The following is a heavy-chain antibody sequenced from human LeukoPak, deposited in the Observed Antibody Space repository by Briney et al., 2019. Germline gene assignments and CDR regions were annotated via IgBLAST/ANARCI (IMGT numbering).Heavy chain of an antibody. CDR2: ISGSGGST. Sequence: GGCLRLSCAAYGFTFSTYGMSWVRQAPGKGLEWVSTISGSGGSTYYADSVKGRFTISRDNSINTLYLQMNSLRAEDTAVYYCAKGFVEMATIVVFDYWGQGTLVTVSS. J-gene: IGHJ4*02. CDR3: AKGFVEMATIVVFDY. V-gene: IGHV3-23*01. D-gene: IGHD5-24*01. CDR1: GFTFSTYG.